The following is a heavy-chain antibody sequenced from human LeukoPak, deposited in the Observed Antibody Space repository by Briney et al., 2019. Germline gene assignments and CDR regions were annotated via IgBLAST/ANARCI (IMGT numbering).Heavy chain of an antibody. J-gene: IGHJ3*02. CDR2: INPNSGGT. CDR1: GYTFTGYY. Sequence: ASVKVPCKASGYTFTGYYMHWVRQAPGQGLEWMGWINPNSGGTNYAQKFQGRVTMTRDTSISTAYMELSRLRSDDTAVYYCARDLVVAHHDAFDIWGQGTMVTVSS. CDR3: ARDLVVAHHDAFDI. V-gene: IGHV1-2*02. D-gene: IGHD3-22*01.